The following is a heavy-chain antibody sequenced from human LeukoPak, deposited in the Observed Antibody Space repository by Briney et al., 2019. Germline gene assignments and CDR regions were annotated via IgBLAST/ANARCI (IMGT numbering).Heavy chain of an antibody. Sequence: GGSLRLSCAASGFTFDDYAMHWVRQAPGKGLEWVSLISGDGGSTYYADSVKGRFTISRDNSKNSLYLQMNSLRTEDTALYYCAKDTLAIAAAGYCYGMDVWGQGTTVTVSS. CDR3: AKDTLAIAAAGYCYGMDV. V-gene: IGHV3-43*02. J-gene: IGHJ6*02. CDR1: GFTFDDYA. D-gene: IGHD6-13*01. CDR2: ISGDGGST.